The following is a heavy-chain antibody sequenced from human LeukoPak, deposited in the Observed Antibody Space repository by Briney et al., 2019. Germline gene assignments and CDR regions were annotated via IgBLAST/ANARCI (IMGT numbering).Heavy chain of an antibody. D-gene: IGHD3-3*01. V-gene: IGHV3-74*01. CDR2: INTDGSST. CDR3: VRAYFDFWSGHYNPRWFDP. Sequence: PGGSLRLSCAASGFTFSSYWMHWVRQAPGKGLVWVSRINTDGSSTIYADSVKGRFTISRDNAKNTLYLQMNSLRAEDTAVYYCVRAYFDFWSGHYNPRWFDPWGQGTLVTVSS. CDR1: GFTFSSYW. J-gene: IGHJ5*02.